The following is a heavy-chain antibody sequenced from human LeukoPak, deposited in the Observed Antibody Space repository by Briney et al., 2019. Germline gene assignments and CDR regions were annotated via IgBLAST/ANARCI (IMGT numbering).Heavy chain of an antibody. D-gene: IGHD6-13*01. Sequence: SETLSLTCTVSGGSISSSSYYWGWIRQPPGKGLEWIGSIYYSGSTNYNPSLESRITISVDTSKNQFSLKLSSVTAADTAVYYCARAFYSSSWYHKEDFFDYWGQGTPVTVSS. V-gene: IGHV4-39*07. CDR3: ARAFYSSSWYHKEDFFDY. CDR1: GGSISSSSYY. CDR2: IYYSGST. J-gene: IGHJ4*02.